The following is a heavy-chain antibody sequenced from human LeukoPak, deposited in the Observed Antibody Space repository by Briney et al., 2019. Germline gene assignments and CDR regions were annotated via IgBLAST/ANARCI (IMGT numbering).Heavy chain of an antibody. CDR2: IYYSGRT. J-gene: IGHJ4*02. CDR3: ARRSQDILTGYSRYYFDY. D-gene: IGHD3-9*01. CDR1: GGSISSSSYY. V-gene: IGHV4-39*01. Sequence: SETLSLTCTVSGGSISSSSYYWGWIRQPPGKGLEWIGSIYYSGRTYYNPSLKSRVTISVDTSKNQFSLKLSSVTAADTAVYYCARRSQDILTGYSRYYFDYWGQGTLVTVSS.